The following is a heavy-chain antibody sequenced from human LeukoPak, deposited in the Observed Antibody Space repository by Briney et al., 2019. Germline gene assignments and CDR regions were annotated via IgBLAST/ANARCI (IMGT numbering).Heavy chain of an antibody. J-gene: IGHJ4*02. Sequence: GGSLSLSCAASGFTVITNDMTWVRQAPGKGLEWVSVLYSDGNTKYADSVQGRFTISRDNSKNTLYLEMHSLSPDDTAVYYCARGVEPVAGNTLLDWCQGTLVTVSS. CDR1: GFTVITND. V-gene: IGHV3-53*01. CDR3: ARGVEPVAGNTLLD. CDR2: LYSDGNT. D-gene: IGHD6-19*01.